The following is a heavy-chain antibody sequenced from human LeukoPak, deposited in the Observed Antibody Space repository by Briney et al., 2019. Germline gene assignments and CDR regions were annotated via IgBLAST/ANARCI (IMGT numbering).Heavy chain of an antibody. CDR1: GHSLCSYY. CDR3: ARDKGYYYMDV. J-gene: IGHJ6*03. V-gene: IGHV4-4*07. Sequence: WETLPQSCSIHGHSLCSYYGRWIPQPAGRVLEWVRRLYTSGSNNYNPSLQSRVTMSADTSKSQFSLKLSSVTAADTAVYYCARDKGYYYMDVWGKGTTVTLSS. CDR2: LYTSGSN.